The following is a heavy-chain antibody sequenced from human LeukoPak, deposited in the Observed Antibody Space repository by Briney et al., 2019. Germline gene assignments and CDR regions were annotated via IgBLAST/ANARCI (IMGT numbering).Heavy chain of an antibody. Sequence: GASVKVSCKASGYTFTRYYIQWVRQAPGQGLEWMGIINPSGDTDYTQKFRGRVTVTRDTSTSTVYMELRSLTSEDTAVYYCVRDQDYPDPRFDYWGQGTLVTVSS. D-gene: IGHD2-15*01. CDR2: INPSGDT. CDR1: GYTFTRYY. V-gene: IGHV1-46*01. J-gene: IGHJ4*02. CDR3: VRDQDYPDPRFDY.